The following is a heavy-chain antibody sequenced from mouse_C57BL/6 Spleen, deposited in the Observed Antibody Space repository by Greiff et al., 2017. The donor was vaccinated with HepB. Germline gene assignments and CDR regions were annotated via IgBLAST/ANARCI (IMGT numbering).Heavy chain of an antibody. CDR2: INPNNGGT. D-gene: IGHD3-2*02. CDR3: ASLRWDGAY. CDR1: GYTFTDYN. J-gene: IGHJ3*01. Sequence: EVQLVESGPELVKPGASVKMSCKASGYTFTDYNMHWVKQSHGKSLEWIGYINPNNGGTSYNQKFKGKATLTVNKSSSTAYMELRSLTSEDSAVYYCASLRWDGAYWGQGTLVTVSA. V-gene: IGHV1-22*01.